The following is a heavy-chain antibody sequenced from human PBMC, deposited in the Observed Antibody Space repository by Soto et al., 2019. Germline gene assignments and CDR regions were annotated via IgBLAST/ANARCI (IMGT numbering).Heavy chain of an antibody. J-gene: IGHJ4*02. V-gene: IGHV1-69*05. CDR1: GGTFSSYA. CDR2: IIPIFGTA. CDR3: ARSGFGDSAFDY. D-gene: IGHD6-19*01. Sequence: SVKVSFKASGGTFSSYAISWLRQAPGQGLEWMGGIIPIFGTAKYSQKFQGRVTITRDTPASTAYMELSSLRSEDTAVYYCARSGFGDSAFDYWGQGTLVTVSS.